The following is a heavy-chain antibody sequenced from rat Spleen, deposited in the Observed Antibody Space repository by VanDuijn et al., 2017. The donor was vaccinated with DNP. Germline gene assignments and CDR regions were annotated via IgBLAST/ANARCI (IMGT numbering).Heavy chain of an antibody. CDR3: ARHVLPLRVWDY. Sequence: EVQLVESGGGLVQPGGSLKLSCAASGFTFRAYSMAWVRQAPTKGLEWVEYSSYDGGSTYKEDSVKGRFTISRDNAKSTLYLQMNSLKSEEMATYYCARHVLPLRVWDYWGQGVMVTVSS. J-gene: IGHJ2*01. CDR2: SSYDGGST. V-gene: IGHV5-22*01. D-gene: IGHD1-4*01. CDR1: GFTFRAYS.